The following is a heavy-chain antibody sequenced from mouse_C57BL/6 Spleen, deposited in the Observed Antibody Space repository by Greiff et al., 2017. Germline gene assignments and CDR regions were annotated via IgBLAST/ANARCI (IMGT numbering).Heavy chain of an antibody. J-gene: IGHJ2*01. CDR3: ARDGGINDFFDY. V-gene: IGHV5-4*01. CDR1: GFTFSSYA. Sequence: EVKVVESGGGLVKPGGSLKLSCAASGFTFSSYAMSWVRQTPEKRLEWVATISDGGSYTYYPDNVKGRFTISRDNAKNNLYLQMSHLKSEDTAMYYCARDGGINDFFDYWGQGTTLTVSS. D-gene: IGHD1-1*01. CDR2: ISDGGSYT.